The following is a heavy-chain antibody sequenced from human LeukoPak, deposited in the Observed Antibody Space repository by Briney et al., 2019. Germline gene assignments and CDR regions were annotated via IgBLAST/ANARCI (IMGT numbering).Heavy chain of an antibody. CDR1: GFNFGDYS. CDR3: ARGGYYNILTGFRGRILGFDY. Sequence: GRSLRLSCAASGFNFGDYSMHWVRQAPGKGLDWVATIKHDGSSKYYADSVKGRFTISKDNSKNTLYLQMNSLRAEDTAVYYCARGGYYNILTGFRGRILGFDYWGQGTLVTVSS. J-gene: IGHJ4*02. D-gene: IGHD3-9*01. CDR2: IKHDGSSK. V-gene: IGHV3-30*04.